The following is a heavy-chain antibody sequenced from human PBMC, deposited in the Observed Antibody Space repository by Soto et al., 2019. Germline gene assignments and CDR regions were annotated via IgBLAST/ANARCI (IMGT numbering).Heavy chain of an antibody. D-gene: IGHD1-26*01. CDR3: ARGGAMGVDY. Sequence: EVQLLESGGGLVQPGGSLRLSCVASGFTISSYAISWVRQAPGEGLEWVSTISGSGGGSHTLYYTDSVEGWFTMSRDKSTNTIYLQMNKLIAEDTAVYYCARGGAMGVDYWGQGTLVTVSS. J-gene: IGHJ4*02. CDR2: ISGSGGGSHTL. CDR1: GFTISSYA. V-gene: IGHV3-23*01.